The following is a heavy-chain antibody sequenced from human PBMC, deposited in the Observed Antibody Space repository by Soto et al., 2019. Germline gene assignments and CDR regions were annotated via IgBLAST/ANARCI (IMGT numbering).Heavy chain of an antibody. CDR2: FDPDEAET. V-gene: IGHV1-24*01. CDR3: TTYHGDYNFDH. Sequence: GASVKVSCKVSGYTLNEVAMHWVRQAPGKGLEWLGGFDPDEAETIYAQHFQGRVTMTEDTSTDTVYMGLSSLRSEDTALYFCTTYHGDYNFDHWGQGTLVTVSS. CDR1: GYTLNEVA. J-gene: IGHJ5*02. D-gene: IGHD4-17*01.